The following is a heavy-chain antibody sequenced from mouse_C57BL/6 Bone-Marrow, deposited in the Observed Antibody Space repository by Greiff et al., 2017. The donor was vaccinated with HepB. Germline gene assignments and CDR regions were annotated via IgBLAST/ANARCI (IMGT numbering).Heavy chain of an antibody. CDR3: ARVPLTTVVAHWYFDV. V-gene: IGHV2-2*01. CDR1: GFSFTSYG. CDR2: IWSGGST. J-gene: IGHJ1*03. D-gene: IGHD1-1*01. Sequence: QVQLKESGPGLVQPSQSLSITCTVSGFSFTSYGVHWVRQSPGKGLEWLGVIWSGGSTDYNAAFIPRLSISKDNSKSQVFFKMNSLQADDTAIYYCARVPLTTVVAHWYFDVWGTGTTVTVSS.